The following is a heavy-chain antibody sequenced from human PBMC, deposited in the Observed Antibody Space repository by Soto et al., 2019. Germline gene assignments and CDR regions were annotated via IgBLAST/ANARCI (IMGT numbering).Heavy chain of an antibody. CDR2: MNPNGGNT. CDR1: GYTFTRYD. CDR3: ARETLSLIDY. J-gene: IGHJ4*02. Sequence: QVQLVQSGAEVRKHGASVKVSCKAPGYTFTRYDINWVRQASGQGLEWMGWMNPNGGNTGYAQKFQGRVTMTRNTSLSTDYMALTSRRFEDPAVYYCARETLSLIDYWCQGTLVTVSS. V-gene: IGHV1-8*01.